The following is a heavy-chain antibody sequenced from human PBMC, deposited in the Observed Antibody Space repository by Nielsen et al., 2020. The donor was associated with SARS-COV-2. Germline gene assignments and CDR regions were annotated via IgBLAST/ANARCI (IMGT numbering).Heavy chain of an antibody. Sequence: ASVTVSCKASGYTFTTYAMHWVRPAPGQRLEWMGWINAGNGNTKYSQKLQGRVTIARDTSASTVYMALSSLKSEDTDVYYCTRDSTPDDYYDSSGYYDWGQGTLVTVSS. D-gene: IGHD3-22*01. CDR3: TRDSTPDDYYDSSGYYD. V-gene: IGHV1-3*01. J-gene: IGHJ4*02. CDR1: GYTFTTYA. CDR2: INAGNGNT.